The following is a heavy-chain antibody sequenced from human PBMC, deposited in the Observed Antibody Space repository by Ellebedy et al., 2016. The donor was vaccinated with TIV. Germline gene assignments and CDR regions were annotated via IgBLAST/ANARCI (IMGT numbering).Heavy chain of an antibody. CDR2: ISSSGSTI. J-gene: IGHJ4*02. Sequence: GESLKISCAASGFTFSSLAMSWIRQAPGKGLEWVSYISSSGSTIYYADSVKGRFTISRDNAKNSLYLQMNSLRAEDTAVYYCARGLYGDPYYFDYWGQGTLVTVSS. CDR1: GFTFSSLA. CDR3: ARGLYGDPYYFDY. V-gene: IGHV3-11*01. D-gene: IGHD4-17*01.